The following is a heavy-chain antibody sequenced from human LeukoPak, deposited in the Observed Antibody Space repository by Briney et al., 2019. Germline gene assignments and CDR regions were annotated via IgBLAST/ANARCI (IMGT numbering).Heavy chain of an antibody. J-gene: IGHJ4*02. V-gene: IGHV3-30*18. CDR3: AKAVGRISWSFDY. Sequence: LSLTCTVSGDSISASNYYWGWIRQPPGKGLEWVALISYDGSDKIYTDSVKGRFTISRDNSESTLYLQMDSLRGDDAAVYYCAKAVGRISWSFDYWGQGALVTVSS. CDR1: GDSISASNYY. CDR2: ISYDGSDK. D-gene: IGHD6-13*01.